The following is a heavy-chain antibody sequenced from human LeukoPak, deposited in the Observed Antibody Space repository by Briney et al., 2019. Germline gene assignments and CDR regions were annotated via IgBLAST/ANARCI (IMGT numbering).Heavy chain of an antibody. Sequence: SETLSLTCTVSGGSISSYYWSWIRQPPGKGLEWIGYIYYSGSTNYNPSLKSRVTISVDTSKNQFSLKLSSVTDADTAVYYCARLLPDSSGYNRLQPIYYFDYWGQGTLVTVSS. CDR3: ARLLPDSSGYNRLQPIYYFDY. CDR1: GGSISSYY. J-gene: IGHJ4*02. V-gene: IGHV4-59*01. CDR2: IYYSGST. D-gene: IGHD3-22*01.